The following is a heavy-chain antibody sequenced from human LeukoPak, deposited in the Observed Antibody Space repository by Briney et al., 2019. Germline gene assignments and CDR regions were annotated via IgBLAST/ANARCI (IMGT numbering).Heavy chain of an antibody. Sequence: GSLRLSCAASGFTLSSYSMNWVRQAPGKGLEWVSYISSSSSTIHYADSLKGRFTISRDNSKNTLYLQMNSLRAEDTAVYYCAKVGGRSGGGFDYWGQGTLVTVSS. V-gene: IGHV3-48*01. J-gene: IGHJ4*02. CDR1: GFTLSSYS. D-gene: IGHD4-23*01. CDR3: AKVGGRSGGGFDY. CDR2: ISSSSSTI.